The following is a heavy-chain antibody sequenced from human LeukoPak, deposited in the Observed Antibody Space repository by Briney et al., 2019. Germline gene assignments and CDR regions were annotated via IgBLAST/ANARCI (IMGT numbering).Heavy chain of an antibody. CDR3: VRALLHNTRWYGDY. V-gene: IGHV3-72*01. CDR2: TRNKANGYTT. J-gene: IGHJ4*02. Sequence: PGGSLRLSCAASGFTFSSYWMHWVRQAPGKGLEWVCRTRNKANGYTTEYAASVKGRFTISRDDSNNSPYLQMNSLKTEDTAVYYCVRALLHNTRWYGDYWGQGTLVTVSS. CDR1: GFTFSSYW. D-gene: IGHD6-13*01.